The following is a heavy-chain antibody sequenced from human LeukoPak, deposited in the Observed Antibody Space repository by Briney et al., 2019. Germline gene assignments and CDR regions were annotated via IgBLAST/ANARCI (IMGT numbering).Heavy chain of an antibody. J-gene: IGHJ4*02. CDR3: ASEGWSRYYFDY. D-gene: IGHD6-19*01. CDR2: ISGSGGST. Sequence: GGSLRLSCTASGFTFSSYAMSWVRQAPGKGLEWVSAISGSGGSTYYADSVKGRFTISRDNSKNTLYLQMNSLRAEDTAVYYCASEGWSRYYFDYWGQGTLVTVSS. V-gene: IGHV3-23*01. CDR1: GFTFSSYA.